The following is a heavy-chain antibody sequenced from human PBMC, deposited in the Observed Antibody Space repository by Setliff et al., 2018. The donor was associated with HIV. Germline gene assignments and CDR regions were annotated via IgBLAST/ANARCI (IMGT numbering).Heavy chain of an antibody. V-gene: IGHV3-30*02. J-gene: IGHJ4*02. CDR2: IWYDGSNK. D-gene: IGHD3-16*01. CDR3: AKDLGLREGSSPFDN. Sequence: GGSLRLSCAASGFTFSSYGMHWVCQAPGKGLEWVAVIWYDGSNKYYADSVKGRFTISRDNSKNTLYLQMKTVRPGDTAVYYCAKDLGLREGSSPFDNWGQGTLVTVSS. CDR1: GFTFSSYG.